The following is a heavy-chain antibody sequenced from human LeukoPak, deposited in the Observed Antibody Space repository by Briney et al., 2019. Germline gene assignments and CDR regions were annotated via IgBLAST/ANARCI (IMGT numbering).Heavy chain of an antibody. D-gene: IGHD1-26*01. Sequence: SETRSLACTLSTGSLSSYYWSWIRHPPVKGLVWIGYIYYIGSTNQHTPLKSRVTISVDTSKNQVSLKLSSVTAADTAVYYCARDLIGSYPPGRWFDPWGQGTLVTVSS. CDR3: ARDLIGSYPPGRWFDP. V-gene: IGHV4-59*01. CDR2: IYYIGST. CDR1: TGSLSSYY. J-gene: IGHJ5*02.